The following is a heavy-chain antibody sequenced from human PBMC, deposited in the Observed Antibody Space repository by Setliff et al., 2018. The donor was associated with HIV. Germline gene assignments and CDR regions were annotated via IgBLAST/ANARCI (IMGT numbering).Heavy chain of an antibody. Sequence: ASVKVSCKASGYTFTSYGISWVRRAPGQGLEWMGWISAYNGNTNYAQKFQGRVTMTRYTSSSTAYMELSRLRSDDTAVYYCATKVYCTNGVCLDAFDLWGQGTMVTVSS. CDR3: ATKVYCTNGVCLDAFDL. CDR1: GYTFTSYG. D-gene: IGHD2-8*01. CDR2: ISAYNGNT. J-gene: IGHJ3*01. V-gene: IGHV1-18*01.